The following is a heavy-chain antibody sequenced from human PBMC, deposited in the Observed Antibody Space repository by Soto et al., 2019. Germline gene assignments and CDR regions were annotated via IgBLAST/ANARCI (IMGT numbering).Heavy chain of an antibody. CDR1: GGSFSGYY. V-gene: IGHV4-34*01. CDR2: ITYSGNT. D-gene: IGHD3-10*01. Sequence: SETLSLTCAVYGGSFSGYYWSWIRQPPGKGLEWIGYITYSGNTNYNPSLKSRVSISLDTSRNQFSLMLSSVTAADTAVYYCARDRLGSGSYLAFDPWGQGTLVTVSS. J-gene: IGHJ5*02. CDR3: ARDRLGSGSYLAFDP.